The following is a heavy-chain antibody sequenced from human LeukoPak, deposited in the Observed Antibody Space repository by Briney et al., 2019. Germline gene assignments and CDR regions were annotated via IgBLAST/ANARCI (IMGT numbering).Heavy chain of an antibody. CDR2: INTDGIST. Sequence: QPGGSLRLSCAASGFTFSSYWMHWVRQAPGKGLVWVSRINTDGISTKYADSVKGRFTISRDNAKNTLYLQMNSLRAEDTAVYYCARDLSSSGYYYYGMDVWGQGTTVTVSS. J-gene: IGHJ6*02. CDR3: ARDLSSSGYYYYGMDV. V-gene: IGHV3-74*01. CDR1: GFTFSSYW. D-gene: IGHD6-6*01.